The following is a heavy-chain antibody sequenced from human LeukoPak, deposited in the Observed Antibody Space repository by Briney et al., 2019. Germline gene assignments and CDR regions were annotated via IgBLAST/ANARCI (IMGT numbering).Heavy chain of an antibody. J-gene: IGHJ3*02. CDR2: IKSKTDGGTT. CDR3: TMRYDSSGLDAFDI. V-gene: IGHV3-15*01. Sequence: GGSLRLSCAASGFTFSNAWMSWVRQAPGKGLEWVGRIKSKTDGGTTDYAAPVKGRFTISRDDSKNTLYLQMNSLKTEDTAVYYCTMRYDSSGLDAFDIWGQGTMVTVSS. CDR1: GFTFSNAW. D-gene: IGHD3-22*01.